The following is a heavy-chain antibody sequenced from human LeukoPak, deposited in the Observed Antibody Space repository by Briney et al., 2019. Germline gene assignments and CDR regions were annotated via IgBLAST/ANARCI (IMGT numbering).Heavy chain of an antibody. D-gene: IGHD3-16*02. CDR2: IYYSGST. J-gene: IGHJ4*02. CDR3: ARTLRADYVWGSYRSSGRGNYFDY. V-gene: IGHV4-39*07. CDR1: GGSISSSSYY. Sequence: SETLSLTCTVSGGSISSSSYYSGWIRQPPGKGLEWIGSIYYSGSTYYNPSLKSRVTISVDTSKNQFSLKLSSVTAADTAVYYCARTLRADYVWGSYRSSGRGNYFDYWGQGTLVTVSS.